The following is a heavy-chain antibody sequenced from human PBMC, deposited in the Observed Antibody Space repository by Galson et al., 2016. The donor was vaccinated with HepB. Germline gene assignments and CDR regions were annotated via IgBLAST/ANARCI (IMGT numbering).Heavy chain of an antibody. CDR2: INSDESNT. J-gene: IGHJ4*02. CDR1: GFTFSSYW. CDR3: ARGGGYYYFDY. D-gene: IGHD2-21*01. Sequence: SLRLSCAASGFTFSSYWMHWVRQAPGKGLVWVSRINSDESNTNYADSVKGRFTISRDNAKNTPYLQMNSLRAEDTAVYYCARGGGYYYFDYWGQGNLVTVSS. V-gene: IGHV3-74*01.